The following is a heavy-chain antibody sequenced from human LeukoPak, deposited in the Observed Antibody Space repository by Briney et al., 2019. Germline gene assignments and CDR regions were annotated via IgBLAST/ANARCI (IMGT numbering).Heavy chain of an antibody. Sequence: ASVKVSCKASGYTFTSYYMHWVRQAPGQGLEWMGIINPSGGSTSYAQKFQGRVTMTRDMSTSTVYMELRSLTSDDTAVYYCARSGRGTYYYFDLWGQGTLVTVSS. V-gene: IGHV1-46*01. CDR2: INPSGGST. D-gene: IGHD5-12*01. CDR1: GYTFTSYY. J-gene: IGHJ4*02. CDR3: ARSGRGTYYYFDL.